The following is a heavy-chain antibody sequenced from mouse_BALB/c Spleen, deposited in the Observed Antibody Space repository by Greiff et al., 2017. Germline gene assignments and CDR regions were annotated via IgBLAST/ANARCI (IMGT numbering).Heavy chain of an antibody. CDR3: ARAVTWDYAMDY. V-gene: IGHV1-12*01. Sequence: QVQLQQPGAELVKPGASVKMSCKASGYTFTSYNMHWVKQTPGQGLEWIGAIYPGNGDTSYNQKFKGKATLTADKSSSTAYMQLSSLTSEDSAVYYCARAVTWDYAMDYWGQGTSVTVSS. CDR1: GYTFTSYN. D-gene: IGHD2-3*01. J-gene: IGHJ4*01. CDR2: IYPGNGDT.